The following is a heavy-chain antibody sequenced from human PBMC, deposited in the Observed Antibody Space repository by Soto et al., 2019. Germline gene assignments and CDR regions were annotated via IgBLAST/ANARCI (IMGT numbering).Heavy chain of an antibody. D-gene: IGHD3-22*01. J-gene: IGHJ4*02. Sequence: PSETLSLTCTVSGGSISSGDYYWSWIRQPPGKGLERIGYIYYSGSTYYNPSLKSRVTISVDTSKNQFSLKLSSVTAADTAVYYCARAFRDSSGYYYIRRYYFDYWGQGTLVTVSS. CDR1: GGSISSGDYY. CDR3: ARAFRDSSGYYYIRRYYFDY. V-gene: IGHV4-30-4*01. CDR2: IYYSGST.